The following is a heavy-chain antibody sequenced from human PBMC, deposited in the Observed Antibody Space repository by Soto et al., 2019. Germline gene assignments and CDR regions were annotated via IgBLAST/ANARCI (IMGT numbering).Heavy chain of an antibody. CDR2: INHSGST. V-gene: IGHV4-34*01. CDR1: GGSFSGYY. Sequence: QVQLQQWGAGLLKPSETLSLTCAVYGGSFSGYYWSWIRQPPGKGLEWIGEINHSGSTNYNPSLKSRXXIXVXQSKNQFSLKLSSVTAADTAVYYCARVAVVADGMDVWGQGTTVTVSS. CDR3: ARVAVVADGMDV. J-gene: IGHJ6*02. D-gene: IGHD2-15*01.